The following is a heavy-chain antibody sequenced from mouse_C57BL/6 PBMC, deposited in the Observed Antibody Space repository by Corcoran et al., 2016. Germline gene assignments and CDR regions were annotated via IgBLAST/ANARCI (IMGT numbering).Heavy chain of an antibody. CDR2: IFPGSGST. CDR1: GYTFTDYY. J-gene: IGHJ2*01. D-gene: IGHD1-1*01. Sequence: QVQLQQSGPELVKPGASVKISCKASGYTFTDYYINWVKQRPGQGLEWIGWIFPGSGSTYYNEKFKGKDTLTVDKSSSTAYMLLSSLTSEDAAGYLCATTVVAPYFDYWGQGTTLTVSS. V-gene: IGHV1-75*01. CDR3: ATTVVAPYFDY.